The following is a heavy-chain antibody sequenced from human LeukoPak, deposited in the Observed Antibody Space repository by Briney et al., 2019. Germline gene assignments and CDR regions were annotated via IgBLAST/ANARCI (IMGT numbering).Heavy chain of an antibody. CDR1: GFTFSSYA. V-gene: IGHV3-23*01. CDR3: AKQINLWHPGYFQH. Sequence: PGGSLRLSCAASGFTFSSYAMSWVRQAPGKGLEWVSVISGSGGNTYYADSVKGRFTISRDNSKNTLYLQLNSLRAEDTAVYYCAKQINLWHPGYFQHWGQGTLVTVSS. J-gene: IGHJ1*01. CDR2: ISGSGGNT. D-gene: IGHD3-10*01.